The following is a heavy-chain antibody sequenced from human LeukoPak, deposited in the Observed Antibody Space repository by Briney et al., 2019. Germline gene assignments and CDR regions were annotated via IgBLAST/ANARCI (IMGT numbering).Heavy chain of an antibody. CDR2: IYYSGRT. CDR3: AREATVTTGPDYYYYCMDV. V-gene: IGHV4-31*03. CDR1: GGSISSGGYY. Sequence: PSETLSLTCTVPGGSISSGGYYWSWIRQHPGTGLERIGYIYYSGRTYSNPSLKSRVTISLDTSKNQFSLKLSSVTAADTPVYYCAREATVTTGPDYYYYCMDVWGKGTTVTVSS. D-gene: IGHD4-17*01. J-gene: IGHJ6*04.